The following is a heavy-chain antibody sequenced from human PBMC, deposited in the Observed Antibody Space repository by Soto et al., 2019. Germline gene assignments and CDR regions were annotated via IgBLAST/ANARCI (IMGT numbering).Heavy chain of an antibody. J-gene: IGHJ6*02. CDR2: IHDDGDRT. CDR1: GFTFRTYA. D-gene: IGHD3-3*01. Sequence: EVQLLESGGGSVQPGGSLKLSCAGSGFTFRTYAMCWVRQAPGKGLEVVSGIHDDGDRTYYPDSVKGRFTISRDNSKSTLYLQMNSLRAEDTAVYYCAREEWTNRRPYLYSGMDVWGQGTTVTVSS. CDR3: AREEWTNRRPYLYSGMDV. V-gene: IGHV3-23*01.